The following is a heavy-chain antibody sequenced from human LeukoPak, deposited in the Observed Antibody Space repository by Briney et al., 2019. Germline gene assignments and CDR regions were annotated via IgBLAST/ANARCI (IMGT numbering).Heavy chain of an antibody. V-gene: IGHV1-69*05. CDR2: IIPIFGTA. CDR3: ASAYYYDSSGYYDFDY. J-gene: IGHJ4*02. D-gene: IGHD3-22*01. Sequence: GSSVKVSCKASGGTFSSYAISWVRQAPGQGLEWMGGIIPIFGTANYAQKFQGRVTITTDESTSTAYMELSSLRSEDTAVYYCASAYYYDSSGYYDFDYWGQGTLVTVSS. CDR1: GGTFSSYA.